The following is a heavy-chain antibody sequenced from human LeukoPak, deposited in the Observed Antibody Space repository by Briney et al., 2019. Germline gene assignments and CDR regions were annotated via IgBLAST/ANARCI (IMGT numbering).Heavy chain of an antibody. CDR1: GVSIINNNYY. D-gene: IGHD3-3*01. V-gene: IGHV4-39*01. CDR3: AGHKYYNFWGSFNWFDP. Sequence: SETLPLTCFVSGVSIINNNYYWAWIRQPPGKGLEWIGSVYHSGSTSYNPSLKSRVTMSVDTSKNHFTLKLNSVTAADTAVYSCAGHKYYNFWGSFNWFDPWGQGILVTVSS. CDR2: VYHSGST. J-gene: IGHJ5*02.